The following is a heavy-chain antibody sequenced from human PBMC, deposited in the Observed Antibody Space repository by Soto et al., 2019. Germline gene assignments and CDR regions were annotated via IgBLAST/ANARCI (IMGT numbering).Heavy chain of an antibody. V-gene: IGHV1-18*01. D-gene: IGHD3-3*01. CDR2: ISAYNGNT. J-gene: IGHJ1*01. Sequence: ASVKVSCKASGYSFTSYGLSWVRQAPGQGLEWMGWISAYNGNTIYAQNLQGRVTMTTDTSTSTAYMELSSLRSEDTAVYYCAISWSGYSRAEYFQHWGQGTLVTVSS. CDR3: AISWSGYSRAEYFQH. CDR1: GYSFTSYG.